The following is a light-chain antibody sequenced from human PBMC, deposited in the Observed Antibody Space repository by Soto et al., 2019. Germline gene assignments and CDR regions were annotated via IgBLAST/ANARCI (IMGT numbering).Light chain of an antibody. CDR1: QSISNY. Sequence: DIQMTQSPSSLSASVGDRVTITCRASQSISNYLNWYQQKPGKAPKLLIYAASSLLSGVPSRFSGSGSGTDFTLTISSLQPEDFATYYCQQIYSTPFTFGLGPKWISN. CDR2: AAS. V-gene: IGKV1-39*01. CDR3: QQIYSTPFT. J-gene: IGKJ3*01.